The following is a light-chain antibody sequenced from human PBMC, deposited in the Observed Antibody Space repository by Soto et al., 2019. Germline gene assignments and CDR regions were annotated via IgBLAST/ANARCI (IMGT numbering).Light chain of an antibody. CDR1: SSNIGGNT. V-gene: IGLV1-44*01. J-gene: IGLJ1*01. CDR3: AAWDDSLNGYV. Sequence: QSVLTQPPSASGTPGQRVTISCSGSSSNIGGNTVNWYQQLPGTAPKLLMYSNNQRPSGVPDRFSGSKSGTSASLAIGGLQSEDEADYYCAAWDDSLNGYVFGTGTKLTVL. CDR2: SNN.